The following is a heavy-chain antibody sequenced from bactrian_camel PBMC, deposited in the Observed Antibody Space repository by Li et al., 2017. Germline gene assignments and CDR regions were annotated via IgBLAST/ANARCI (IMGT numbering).Heavy chain of an antibody. Sequence: VQLVESGGGLVQPGGSLRLSCVASGFNLSKYDMSWVRQAPGKGFEWVSSLVNDGTAYADSVKGRFTISRDNAKNTLYLQLNSLKNEDTATYYCANVPDNTWGGGDYWGQGTQVTVS. V-gene: IGHV3S10*01. D-gene: IGHD5*01. CDR3: ANVPDNTWGGGDY. CDR2: LVNDGT. J-gene: IGHJ4*01. CDR1: GFNLSKYD.